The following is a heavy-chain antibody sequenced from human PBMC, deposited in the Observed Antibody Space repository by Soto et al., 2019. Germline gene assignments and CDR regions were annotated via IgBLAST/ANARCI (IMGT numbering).Heavy chain of an antibody. D-gene: IGHD6-6*01. V-gene: IGHV4-31*03. CDR2: IYYSGVT. J-gene: IGHJ3*01. Sequence: SETLSLTCTVSGASISSGGYYWSWIRQHPGKGLEWIGGIYYSGVTYYNPSLKSRVTISVDTSKNQFSLKLSSVTAADTAVYYCARDRRQRVEPGAFDVWGQGTTVTVSS. CDR3: ARDRRQRVEPGAFDV. CDR1: GASISSGGYY.